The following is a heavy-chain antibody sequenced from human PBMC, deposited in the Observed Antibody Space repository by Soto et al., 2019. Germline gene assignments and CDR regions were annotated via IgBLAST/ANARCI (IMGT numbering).Heavy chain of an antibody. J-gene: IGHJ6*02. V-gene: IGHV3-48*02. D-gene: IGHD2-2*01. Sequence: EVQLVESWGDLVQPGGSLRLSCEASGFTIRDWHMDWVRQAPGKGLEWVSYISKYSDAIYYADSVKGRFTISRDNAKNSLSLQMNSLRDEDTAVYYCARDSGGGYAMDVWGQGTTVTVSS. CDR2: ISKYSDAI. CDR1: GFTIRDWH. CDR3: ARDSGGGYAMDV.